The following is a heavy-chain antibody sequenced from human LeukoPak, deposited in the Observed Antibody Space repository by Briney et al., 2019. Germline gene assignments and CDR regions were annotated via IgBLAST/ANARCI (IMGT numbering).Heavy chain of an antibody. Sequence: GGSLRLSCAASGFTFSNYAMSWVRQAPGKGLEWVSAISGSGGSTYYADSVKGRFSISRDNSKNTLYLQMNSLRAEDMAVYYCAKGAAMVQGVLDPWGQGTLVTVSS. V-gene: IGHV3-23*01. D-gene: IGHD3-10*01. CDR2: ISGSGGST. CDR3: AKGAAMVQGVLDP. CDR1: GFTFSNYA. J-gene: IGHJ5*02.